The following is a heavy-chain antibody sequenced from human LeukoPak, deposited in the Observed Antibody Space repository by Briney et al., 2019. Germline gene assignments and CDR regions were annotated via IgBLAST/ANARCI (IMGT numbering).Heavy chain of an antibody. D-gene: IGHD3-10*01. J-gene: IGHJ6*02. CDR2: INPKTGDA. CDR3: ARAGSYTRYGYFGLDV. Sequence: GASVTVSCKASGYIFTDYYIHWVRQAPGQGPQWMGWINPKTGDAKNAQKFQVRVTMTSDTSISTVYMELSRVTSDDTALYYCARAGSYTRYGYFGLDVWGQGTTVTVSS. CDR1: GYIFTDYY. V-gene: IGHV1-2*02.